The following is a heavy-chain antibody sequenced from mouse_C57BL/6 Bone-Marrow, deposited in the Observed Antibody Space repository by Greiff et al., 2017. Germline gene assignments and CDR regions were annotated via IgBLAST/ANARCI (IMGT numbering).Heavy chain of an antibody. J-gene: IGHJ3*01. V-gene: IGHV5-12*01. D-gene: IGHD1-1*01. Sequence: EVQGVESGGGLVQPGVSLKLSCAASGFTFSDYYMYWVRQTPEKRLEWVAYISNGGGSTYYPDTVKGRFTISRDNAKNTLYLQMSRLKSEDTAMYYCARGVGDEAWFAYWGQGTLVTVSA. CDR2: ISNGGGST. CDR1: GFTFSDYY. CDR3: ARGVGDEAWFAY.